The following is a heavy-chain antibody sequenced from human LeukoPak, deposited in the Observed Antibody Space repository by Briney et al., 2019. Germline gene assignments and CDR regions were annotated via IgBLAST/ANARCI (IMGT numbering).Heavy chain of an antibody. Sequence: GASVTVSCKVSGYTLTELSMHWVRQAPGKGLEWMGGFDPEDGETIYAQKFQGRVTMTEDTSTDTAYMELSSLRSEDTAVYYCATQYYDILTGYYAFDYWGQGTLVTVSS. V-gene: IGHV1-24*01. J-gene: IGHJ4*02. CDR1: GYTLTELS. CDR2: FDPEDGET. CDR3: ATQYYDILTGYYAFDY. D-gene: IGHD3-9*01.